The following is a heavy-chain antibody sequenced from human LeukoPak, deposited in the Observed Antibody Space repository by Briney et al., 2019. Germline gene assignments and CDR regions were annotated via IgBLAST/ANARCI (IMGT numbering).Heavy chain of an antibody. CDR1: GFTFSSYG. Sequence: PGGSLRLSCAASGFTFSSYGMHWVRQAPGKGLEWVAFIRYDGSNKYYADSVKGRFTISRDNSKNTLYLQMNSLRAEDTAVYYCAKDLSMVRGVIGPEFDYWGQGTLVTVSS. D-gene: IGHD3-10*01. CDR3: AKDLSMVRGVIGPEFDY. V-gene: IGHV3-30*02. CDR2: IRYDGSNK. J-gene: IGHJ4*02.